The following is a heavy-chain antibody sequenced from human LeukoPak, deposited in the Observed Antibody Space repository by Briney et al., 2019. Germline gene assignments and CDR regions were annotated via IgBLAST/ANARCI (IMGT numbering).Heavy chain of an antibody. CDR1: GGSISSDDYY. CDR3: ARVKRGGAKY. CDR2: INYSGST. V-gene: IGHV4-39*07. J-gene: IGHJ4*02. Sequence: SETLSLTCTVSGGSISSDDYYWSWIRQPPGKGLEWIGEINYSGSTNYNPSLKSRVTISVDTSKNQFSLKLSSVTAADTAIYYCARVKRGGAKYWGQGALVTVSS.